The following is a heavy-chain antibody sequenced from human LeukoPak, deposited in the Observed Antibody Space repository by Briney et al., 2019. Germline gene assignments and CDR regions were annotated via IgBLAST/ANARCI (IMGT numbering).Heavy chain of an antibody. J-gene: IGHJ3*02. CDR2: IYYSGST. D-gene: IGHD2-2*01. V-gene: IGHV4-31*03. CDR1: GGSISSGGYY. CDR3: ARGCSTTSCYMRADNAFDI. Sequence: SQTLSLTCTVSGGSISSGGYYWSWIRQHPGTGLEWIGYIYYSGSTYHNPSLKSRVTISIDTSKNQFSLKLSSVTAADTAVYYCARGCSTTSCYMRADNAFDIWGQGTMVTASS.